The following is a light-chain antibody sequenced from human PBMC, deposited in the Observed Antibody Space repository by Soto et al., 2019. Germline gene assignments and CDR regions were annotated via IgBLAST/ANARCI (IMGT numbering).Light chain of an antibody. V-gene: IGKV3-20*01. J-gene: IGKJ1*01. CDR2: GAS. Sequence: EIVMTQSPATLSVSPGERATLSCRASQSFSSNVAWYEQKPGQAPRHLIYGASSRATAIPDRFSGSGSGTDFTLTISRLEPEDFAVYYCQQYGSSPPWTFGQGTKVDIK. CDR1: QSFSSN. CDR3: QQYGSSPPWT.